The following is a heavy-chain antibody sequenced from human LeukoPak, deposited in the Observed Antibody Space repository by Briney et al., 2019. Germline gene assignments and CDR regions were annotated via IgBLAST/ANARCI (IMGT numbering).Heavy chain of an antibody. CDR2: VRYDGSEK. J-gene: IGHJ6*03. Sequence: AGGSLRLSCAASGFTFSSYGMSWVRQAPGKGLEWVAFVRYDGSEKYYADSVKGRFTISRDDSRNTVFLQMNSLTAEDTAVYYCAKGSFYCTSSTCPQYYYYMDVWGTGTTVTVSS. CDR1: GFTFSSYG. D-gene: IGHD2/OR15-2a*01. CDR3: AKGSFYCTSSTCPQYYYYMDV. V-gene: IGHV3-30*02.